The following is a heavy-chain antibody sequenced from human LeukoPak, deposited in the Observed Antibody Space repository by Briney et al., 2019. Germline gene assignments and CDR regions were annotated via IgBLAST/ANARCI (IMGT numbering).Heavy chain of an antibody. V-gene: IGHV1-69*13. Sequence: SVKVSCKASGGTFSSYAISWVRQAPGEGLEWMGGIIPIFGTANYAQKFQGRVAITADESTSTAYMELSSLRSEDTAVYYCASVVGAHYYFDYWGQGTLVTVSS. D-gene: IGHD1-26*01. J-gene: IGHJ4*02. CDR2: IIPIFGTA. CDR1: GGTFSSYA. CDR3: ASVVGAHYYFDY.